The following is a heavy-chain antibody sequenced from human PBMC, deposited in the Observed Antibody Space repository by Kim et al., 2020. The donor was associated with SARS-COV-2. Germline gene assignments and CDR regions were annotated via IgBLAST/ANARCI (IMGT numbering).Heavy chain of an antibody. J-gene: IGHJ6*02. Sequence: GGSLRLSCAASGFTFITYGMNWVRQAPGQGLEWVSSITSDSPDIYYADPVKGRFTISRDNAKRSLYLQMKSLRPEDTAVYYFSRRRGFDVWGQGTTVTVS. CDR3: SRRRGFDV. V-gene: IGHV3-21*01. CDR2: ITSDSPDI. CDR1: GFTFITYG. D-gene: IGHD3-10*01.